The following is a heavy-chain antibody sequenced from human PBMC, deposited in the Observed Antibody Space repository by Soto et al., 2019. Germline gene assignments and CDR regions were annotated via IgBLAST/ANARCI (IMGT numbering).Heavy chain of an antibody. J-gene: IGHJ6*02. D-gene: IGHD5-18*01. CDR3: ARGGSMDTAMVMPYYYYYYGMDV. CDR1: GGTFSSYA. Sequence: GASVKVSCKASGGTFSSYAISWVRQAPGQGLEWMGGIIPIFGTANYAQKFQGRVTITADESTSTAYMELSSLRSEDTAVYYCARGGSMDTAMVMPYYYYYYGMDVWGQGTTVTVSS. V-gene: IGHV1-69*13. CDR2: IIPIFGTA.